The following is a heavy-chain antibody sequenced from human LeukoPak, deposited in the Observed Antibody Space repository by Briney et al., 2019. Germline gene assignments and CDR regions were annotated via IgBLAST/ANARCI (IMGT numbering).Heavy chain of an antibody. CDR1: GGSFSGYY. D-gene: IGHD6-13*01. J-gene: IGHJ5*02. V-gene: IGHV4-34*01. Sequence: PSETLSLTCAVYGGSFSGYYWSWIRQPPGKGLEWIGEINHSGSTNYNPSLKSRVTISVDTYKNQFSLKLSSVTAADTGVYYCARGVYSSSWGWFDPWGQGTLVTVSS. CDR2: INHSGST. CDR3: ARGVYSSSWGWFDP.